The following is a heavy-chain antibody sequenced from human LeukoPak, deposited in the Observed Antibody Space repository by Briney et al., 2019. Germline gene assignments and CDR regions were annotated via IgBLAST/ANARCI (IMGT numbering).Heavy chain of an antibody. Sequence: GSLRLSCAASGFTFSSYAMSWIRQPPGKGLEWIGEINHSGSTNYNPSLKSRVTISVDTSKNQFSLKLSSVAAADTAVYYCARGGGAARTKRYFDYWGQGTLVTVSS. V-gene: IGHV4-34*01. CDR1: GFTFSSYA. J-gene: IGHJ4*02. CDR2: INHSGST. CDR3: ARGGGAARTKRYFDY. D-gene: IGHD6-6*01.